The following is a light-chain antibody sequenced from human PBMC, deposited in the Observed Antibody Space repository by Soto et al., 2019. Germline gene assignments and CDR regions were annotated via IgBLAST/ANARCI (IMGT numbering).Light chain of an antibody. CDR3: GTWDSSMSAGV. CDR2: ENN. CDR1: SSNIGNNY. V-gene: IGLV1-51*02. Sequence: QSVLTQPPSVSASPGQKVTISCSGSSSNIGNNYVSWYQQLHGTAPTLLIYENNKRPSGSPDRFSGSKSGTSATLVITGRQTGDEADYYCGTWDSSMSAGVFGTGTKLTVL. J-gene: IGLJ1*01.